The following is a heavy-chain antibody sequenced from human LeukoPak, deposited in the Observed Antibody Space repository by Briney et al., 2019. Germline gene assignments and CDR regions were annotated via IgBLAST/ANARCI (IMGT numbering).Heavy chain of an antibody. CDR3: CYSNYYYHYGMDV. CDR2: IKEDEIEI. Sequence: GGSLRLSCAASGFAFNSQTMSWVRQAPGKGLEWVASIKEDEIEIHYVDSVKGRFTISRDNAKDSLYLQMNSLRAEDTAVYYCCYSNYYYHYGMDVWGQGTTVTVSS. J-gene: IGHJ6*02. D-gene: IGHD4-11*01. V-gene: IGHV3-7*03. CDR1: GFAFNSQT.